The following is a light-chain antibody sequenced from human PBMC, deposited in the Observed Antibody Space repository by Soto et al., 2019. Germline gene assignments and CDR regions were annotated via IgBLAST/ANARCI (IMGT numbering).Light chain of an antibody. V-gene: IGKV3-15*01. J-gene: IGKJ2*01. CDR2: DAS. CDR3: HQYNSWPPGT. Sequence: RVLTQYPSILSVSQGERVAVCRRASQSISRSLAWYQQKPGQAPRLLISDASTRATGIPARFSGSGSGTEFTLTISSLQSEDFALYYCHQYNSWPPGTFGQGTKVDIK. CDR1: QSISRS.